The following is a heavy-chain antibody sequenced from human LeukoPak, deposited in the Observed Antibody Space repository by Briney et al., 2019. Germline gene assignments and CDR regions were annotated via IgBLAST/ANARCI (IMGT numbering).Heavy chain of an antibody. Sequence: PGRSLRPSCIASGFTLGAYGMDWVSQPPGKGLEWVGFVRRRAYGRTPAYGASVKCRLTISRDDYTAVACLQMPRPPAAATDVYFCTTEGVAGPTKFEYWLGGTLVSVSS. CDR3: TTEGVAGPTKFEY. V-gene: IGHV3-49*04. CDR2: VRRRAYGRTP. CDR1: GFTLGAYG. D-gene: IGHD6-19*01. J-gene: IGHJ4*02.